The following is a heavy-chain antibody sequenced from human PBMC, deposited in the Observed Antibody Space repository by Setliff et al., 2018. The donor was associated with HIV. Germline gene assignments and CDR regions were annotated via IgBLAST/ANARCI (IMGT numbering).Heavy chain of an antibody. CDR1: RGSISSGTYY. J-gene: IGHJ5*02. Sequence: SETLSLTCTVSRGSISSGTYYWTGIRQPPGKGLEWIGSVYNSGITFKNPSLKSRVSISVDRSGNQFSLRLTSVTAADTAVYYCATCRYRPSNWSDPWGQGTVVTVSS. CDR2: VYNSGIT. V-gene: IGHV4-39*07. D-gene: IGHD5-18*01. CDR3: ATCRYRPSNWSDP.